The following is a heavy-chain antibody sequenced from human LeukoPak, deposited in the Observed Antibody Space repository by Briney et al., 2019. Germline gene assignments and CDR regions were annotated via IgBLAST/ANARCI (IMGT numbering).Heavy chain of an antibody. Sequence: GGSLRLSCAASGFIFTNYGMHWVRQAPGKGLEWVAIISLDGRIEYYVDSVKGRFTISRDKSKNTLYLQMNSLRAEDTAVYYCAKTLGSGGFFFAFDIWGQGTMVTVSS. CDR1: GFIFTNYG. D-gene: IGHD2-15*01. CDR3: AKTLGSGGFFFAFDI. CDR2: ISLDGRIE. V-gene: IGHV3-30*18. J-gene: IGHJ3*02.